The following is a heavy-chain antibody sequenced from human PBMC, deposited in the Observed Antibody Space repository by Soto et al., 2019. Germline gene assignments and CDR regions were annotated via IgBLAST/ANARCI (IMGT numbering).Heavy chain of an antibody. J-gene: IGHJ4*02. CDR3: ARALPSPNKRYFDY. Sequence: ASVKVSCKASGYTFTSYDINWVRQATGQGIEWMGWMNPNSGNTGYAQKFQGRVTMTRNTFISTAYMELSSLRSEDTAVYYCARALPSPNKRYFDYWGQGTLVTVSS. CDR2: MNPNSGNT. D-gene: IGHD6-6*01. V-gene: IGHV1-8*01. CDR1: GYTFTSYD.